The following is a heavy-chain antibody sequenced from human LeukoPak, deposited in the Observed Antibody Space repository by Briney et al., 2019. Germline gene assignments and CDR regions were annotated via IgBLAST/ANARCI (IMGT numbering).Heavy chain of an antibody. J-gene: IGHJ3*02. V-gene: IGHV3-74*01. CDR3: ARADTGRLHGLDI. D-gene: IGHD5-18*01. CDR1: RFTFSSYW. Sequence: GGSLRLSCAASRFTFSSYWMHWVRQAPGKGLLWVSRINGEGSSAYYADSVKGRFTISRGNANNTLYLQMNSLRDEDTAVYYCARADTGRLHGLDIWGQGTRVTVSS. CDR2: INGEGSSA.